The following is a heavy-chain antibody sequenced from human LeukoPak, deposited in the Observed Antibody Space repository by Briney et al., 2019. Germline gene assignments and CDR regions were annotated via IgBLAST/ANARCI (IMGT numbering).Heavy chain of an antibody. D-gene: IGHD3-22*01. Sequence: ASVKVSCKAAGYTFTGYYMHWVRQAPGQGLEWMGWINPNSGGTNYAQKFQGRVTMTRDTSISTAYMELSRLRSDDTAVYYCARGFHFYSSGYYYGDAFDIWGHGTMVTVSS. CDR2: INPNSGGT. CDR1: GYTFTGYY. J-gene: IGHJ3*02. V-gene: IGHV1-2*02. CDR3: ARGFHFYSSGYYYGDAFDI.